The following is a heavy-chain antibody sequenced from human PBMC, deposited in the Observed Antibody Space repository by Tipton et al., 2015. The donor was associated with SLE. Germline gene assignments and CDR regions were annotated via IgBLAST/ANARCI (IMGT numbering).Heavy chain of an antibody. J-gene: IGHJ6*02. CDR3: AKVVTGSDSGMDV. CDR2: MFYSGST. CDR1: SGSITGYY. D-gene: IGHD2-21*02. Sequence: TLSLTCTVSSGSITGYYWSWLRQSPGKGLEWIGHMFYSGSTNYNPSLSSRVTISLDTSKNEFSLKLNSVTAADTAVYYCAKVVTGSDSGMDVWGQGTTLTVSS. V-gene: IGHV4-59*12.